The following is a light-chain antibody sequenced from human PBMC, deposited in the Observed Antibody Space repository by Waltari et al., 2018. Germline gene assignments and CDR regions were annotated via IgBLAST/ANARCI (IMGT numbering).Light chain of an antibody. CDR2: GDT. Sequence: QAVLTQPPSVSGAPGQSVTIPRPGSSSNIGAGSDVHWYQQVPGTAPKLLIYGDTNRPSGVPARFSASKSGTSASLAITGLQAEDEADYYCQSYDTAVNVLFGGGTKLTVL. CDR1: SSNIGAGSD. J-gene: IGLJ2*01. V-gene: IGLV1-40*01. CDR3: QSYDTAVNVL.